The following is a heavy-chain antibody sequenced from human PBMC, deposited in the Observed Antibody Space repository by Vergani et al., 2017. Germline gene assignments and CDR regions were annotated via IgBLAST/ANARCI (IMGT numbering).Heavy chain of an antibody. V-gene: IGHV3-23*01. CDR3: ANSVIAGNVGVAYFGMDV. Sequence: EVQLLESGGGLVQPGGSLRVSCAASGFTFSSDAMSWVRRAPGKGLEWVSAINRGSTTYYADSVKGRFTISRDNSKNTVNLQMNSLRTEDTAVYFCANSVIAGNVGVAYFGMDVWGRGTTVTVSS. CDR1: GFTFSSDA. J-gene: IGHJ6*02. D-gene: IGHD2/OR15-2a*01. CDR2: INRGSTT.